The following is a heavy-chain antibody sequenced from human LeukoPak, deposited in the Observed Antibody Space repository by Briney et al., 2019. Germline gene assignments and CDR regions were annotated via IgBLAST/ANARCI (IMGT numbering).Heavy chain of an antibody. CDR3: ASNGLLWFGEFRSNY. D-gene: IGHD3-10*01. Sequence: SETLSLTCTVSGGSISSSSYYWGWIRQPPGKGLEWLGSIYYSGSTYYNPSLKSRVTISVDTSKNQFSLKLSSVTAADTAAYYCASNGLLWFGEFRSNYWGQGTLVTVSS. J-gene: IGHJ4*02. CDR2: IYYSGST. CDR1: GGSISSSSYY. V-gene: IGHV4-39*01.